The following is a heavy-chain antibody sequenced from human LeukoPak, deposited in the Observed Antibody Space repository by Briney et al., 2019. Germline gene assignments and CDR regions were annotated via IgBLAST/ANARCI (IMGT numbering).Heavy chain of an antibody. Sequence: GGSLRLSCAASGFTFSDYYMSWICQAPGKGLEWVSYISSRGSTIYYADSVKGRFTISRDNAKNSLYLQMNSLRAEDTAVYYCARWVTYYDSSGYFVGQDAFDIWGQGTMVTVSS. J-gene: IGHJ3*02. V-gene: IGHV3-11*04. CDR2: ISSRGSTI. D-gene: IGHD3-22*01. CDR1: GFTFSDYY. CDR3: ARWVTYYDSSGYFVGQDAFDI.